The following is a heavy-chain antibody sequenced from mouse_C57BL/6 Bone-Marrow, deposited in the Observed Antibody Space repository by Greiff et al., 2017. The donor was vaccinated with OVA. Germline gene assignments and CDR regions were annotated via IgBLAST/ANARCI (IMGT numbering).Heavy chain of an antibody. Sequence: QVQLQQSGAELARPGASVKMSCKASGYTFTSYTMHWVKQRPGQGLEWIGYINPSSGYTKYNQKFKDKATLTADKSSSTAYMQLSSLTSEDSAVYYCASPTVVPFAYWGQGTLVTVSA. CDR3: ASPTVVPFAY. J-gene: IGHJ3*01. CDR1: GYTFTSYT. D-gene: IGHD1-1*01. V-gene: IGHV1-4*01. CDR2: INPSSGYT.